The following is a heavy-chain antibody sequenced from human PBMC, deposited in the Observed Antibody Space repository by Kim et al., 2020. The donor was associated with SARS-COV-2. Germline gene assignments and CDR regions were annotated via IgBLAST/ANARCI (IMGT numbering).Heavy chain of an antibody. CDR1: GLSFDSSA. D-gene: IGHD3-10*01. J-gene: IGHJ6*02. V-gene: IGHV3-30-3*01. Sequence: GGSLRLSCAASGLSFDSSAMNWVRQAPDKGLEWVAVISYDGRNKEYADSVKGRFTISRDNSKSTLSLQMNSLRVEDTAVYYCARGNYYESVSLSDYYNGMDVWGQGTTVTVSS. CDR3: ARGNYYESVSLSDYYNGMDV. CDR2: ISYDGRNK.